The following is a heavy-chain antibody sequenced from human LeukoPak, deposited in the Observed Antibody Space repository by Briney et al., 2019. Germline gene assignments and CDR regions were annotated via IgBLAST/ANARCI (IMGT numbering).Heavy chain of an antibody. Sequence: SETLSLTCTVSGGSVSIYYWSWVRQPPGKGLEWIGYIYNSGSTIYNPSLKSRATISVDTSKNQFSLRLSSVTAVDTAVYYCVRDRELNYWGQGTLVTVSS. J-gene: IGHJ4*02. CDR2: IYNSGST. D-gene: IGHD1-26*01. V-gene: IGHV4-59*02. CDR1: GGSVSIYY. CDR3: VRDRELNY.